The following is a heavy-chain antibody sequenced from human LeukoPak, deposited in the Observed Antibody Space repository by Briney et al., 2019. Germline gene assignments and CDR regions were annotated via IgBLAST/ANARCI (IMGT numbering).Heavy chain of an antibody. CDR1: NGSISSDH. D-gene: IGHD3-10*01. J-gene: IGHJ4*02. V-gene: IGHV4-4*09. CDR2: ILTSGTT. CDR3: ASLRVSGTYLYYFDY. Sequence: SETLSLTCTVSNGSISSDHWSWVRQPPGKGLEWIVYILTSGTTNYNPSLKSRLTISVDTSKNQFTLKLSSVTAADTAVYYCASLRVSGTYLYYFDYWGQGTLATVSS.